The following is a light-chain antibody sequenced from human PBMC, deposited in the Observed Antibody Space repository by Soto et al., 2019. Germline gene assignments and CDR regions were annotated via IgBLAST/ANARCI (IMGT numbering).Light chain of an antibody. CDR2: STS. Sequence: DIQMTQSPSSLSASVGDRVTITCRASQSISYYLNWYQQKQGRAPRLLIYSTSTLQSGVPSKFSGSASGTDFTLTISSLQPEDFATYYFQQSYSTPWTFGQGTKVEIK. V-gene: IGKV1-39*01. CDR3: QQSYSTPWT. J-gene: IGKJ1*01. CDR1: QSISYY.